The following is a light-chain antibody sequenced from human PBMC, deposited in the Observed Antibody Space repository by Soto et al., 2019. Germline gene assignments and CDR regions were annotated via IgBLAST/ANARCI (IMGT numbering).Light chain of an antibody. V-gene: IGLV4-69*01. CDR1: SGHSSYA. CDR2: LNSDGSH. CDR3: QTWGTGVV. Sequence: QPVLTQSPSASASLGASVKLTCTLSSGHSSYAIAWHQQQPEKGPRYLMKLNSDGSHSKGDGLPDRFSGSSSGAERYLTISSLQSGDEADYYCQTWGTGVVFGGGTKVTVL. J-gene: IGLJ2*01.